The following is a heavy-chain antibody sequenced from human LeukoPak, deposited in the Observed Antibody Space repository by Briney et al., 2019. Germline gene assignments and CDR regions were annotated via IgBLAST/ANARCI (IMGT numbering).Heavy chain of an antibody. CDR3: ARRPRLTMVRGNYYNYMDV. J-gene: IGHJ6*03. V-gene: IGHV1-18*01. D-gene: IGHD3-10*01. Sequence: GASVKVSCKASGYTFTSYGISWVRQAPGQGLEWMGWISAYNGNTNYAQKLQGRVTMTTDTSTSTAYMELRSLRSDDTAVYYCARRPRLTMVRGNYYNYMDVWGKGTTVTVSS. CDR1: GYTFTSYG. CDR2: ISAYNGNT.